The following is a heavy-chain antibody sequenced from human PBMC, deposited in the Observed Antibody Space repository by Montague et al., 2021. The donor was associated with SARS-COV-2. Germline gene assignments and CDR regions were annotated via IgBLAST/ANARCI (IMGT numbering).Heavy chain of an antibody. J-gene: IGHJ6*02. Sequence: SETLSLTRTVSGGSISSSSYYWGWIRQPPGKGLEWIGSIYYSGSTNYNPSLKSRVTISVDTSKNQFSLKLSSVTAADTAVYYCARGPLVGGYDPDGMDVWGQGTTVTVSS. CDR1: GGSISSSSYY. D-gene: IGHD5-12*01. V-gene: IGHV4-39*07. CDR3: ARGPLVGGYDPDGMDV. CDR2: IYYSGST.